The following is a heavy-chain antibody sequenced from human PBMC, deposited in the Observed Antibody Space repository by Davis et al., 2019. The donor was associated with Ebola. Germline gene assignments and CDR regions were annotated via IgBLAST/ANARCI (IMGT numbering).Heavy chain of an antibody. CDR3: ARDHYYDSSGYLYYYYGMDV. CDR2: IVVGSGNT. J-gene: IGHJ6*02. V-gene: IGHV1-58*01. Sequence: SVKVSCKASGFTFTSSAVQWVRQARGQRLEWIGWIVVGSGNTNYAQKFQERVTITRDMSTSTAYMELSSLRSEDTAVYYCARDHYYDSSGYLYYYYGMDVWGQGTTVTVSS. CDR1: GFTFTSSA. D-gene: IGHD3-22*01.